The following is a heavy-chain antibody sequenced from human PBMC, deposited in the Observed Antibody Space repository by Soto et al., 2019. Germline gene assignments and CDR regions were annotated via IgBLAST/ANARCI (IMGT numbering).Heavy chain of an antibody. V-gene: IGHV4-31*03. J-gene: IGHJ6*02. Sequence: QVQLQESGPGLVKPSETLSLTCTVSGGSISNGHEYWTWIHQHPGKGLEWIGYIYYSGHTYYNPSLESRLTMSVYTSKNQFSLKVSSVTAADTAVYYCARDRVDTPMVPGLYYGMDVWGQGTPVIVSS. CDR1: GGSISNGHEY. CDR3: ARDRVDTPMVPGLYYGMDV. CDR2: IYYSGHT. D-gene: IGHD5-18*01.